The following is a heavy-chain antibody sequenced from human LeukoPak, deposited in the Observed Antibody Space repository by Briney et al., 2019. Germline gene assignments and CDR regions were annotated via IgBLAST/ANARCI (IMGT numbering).Heavy chain of an antibody. Sequence: SETLSLTCTVSGDSISSSNHYWGWIRQPPGKGLEWIGYIYYSGSTNYNPSLKSRVTISVDTSKNQFSLKLSSVTAADTAVYYCARHGYSSGSLAWFDPWGQGTQVTVSS. J-gene: IGHJ5*02. CDR2: IYYSGST. CDR3: ARHGYSSGSLAWFDP. CDR1: GDSISSSNHY. V-gene: IGHV4-61*05. D-gene: IGHD6-19*01.